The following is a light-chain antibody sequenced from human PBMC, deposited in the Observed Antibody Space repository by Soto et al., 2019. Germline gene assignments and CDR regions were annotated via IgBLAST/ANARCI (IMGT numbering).Light chain of an antibody. Sequence: EIVLTQSPGTLSLSPGERASLSCRVSQSISSTYLAWYQQKPGQAPRLLIYAASSRATGIPGRFSGSGSGTDFTLTISSLEPEDFAVYYCQQRSNRITFGQGTRLEIK. J-gene: IGKJ5*01. CDR2: AAS. CDR3: QQRSNRIT. V-gene: IGKV3D-20*02. CDR1: QSISSTY.